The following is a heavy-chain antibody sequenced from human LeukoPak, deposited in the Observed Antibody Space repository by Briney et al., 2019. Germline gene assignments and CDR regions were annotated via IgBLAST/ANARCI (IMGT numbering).Heavy chain of an antibody. V-gene: IGHV1-2*02. J-gene: IGHJ6*02. Sequence: GASVKVSCKASGYTFTGYYMHWVRQAPGQGLEWMGWINPNSGGTNYAQKSQGRVTMTRDTSISTAYMELSRLRSDDTTVYYCARDRWTTELYYYYGMDVWGQGTTVTVSS. CDR3: ARDRWTTELYYYYGMDV. D-gene: IGHD4-17*01. CDR2: INPNSGGT. CDR1: GYTFTGYY.